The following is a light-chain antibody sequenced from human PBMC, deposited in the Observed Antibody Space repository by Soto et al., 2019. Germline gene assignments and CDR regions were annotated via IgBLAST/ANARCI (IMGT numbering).Light chain of an antibody. V-gene: IGLV1-40*01. J-gene: IGLJ2*01. CDR2: GNN. CDR3: QSYDRSLSGFVV. Sequence: QSVPTQPPSVSGAPGQRVTISCTGSSSNIGAYYDVHWYQQLPGTAPKLLIYGNNNRPSGVPDRFSGSKSDTSASLAITGLQAEDEADYYCQSYDRSLSGFVVFGGGTKLTVL. CDR1: SSNIGAYYD.